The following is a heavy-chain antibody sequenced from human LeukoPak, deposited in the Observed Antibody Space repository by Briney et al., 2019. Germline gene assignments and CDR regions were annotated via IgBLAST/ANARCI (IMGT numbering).Heavy chain of an antibody. Sequence: GGSLRLSCAASGFTFSNYGMHWVRQAPGKGLEWVAVIWYDGSDEYYADSVKGRFTISRDNSKHTLYLQMNSLTAEDTAVYYCARTNLYVDTAVNDAFDIWGQGTMVTVSS. J-gene: IGHJ3*02. V-gene: IGHV3-33*08. CDR1: GFTFSNYG. D-gene: IGHD5-18*01. CDR3: ARTNLYVDTAVNDAFDI. CDR2: IWYDGSDE.